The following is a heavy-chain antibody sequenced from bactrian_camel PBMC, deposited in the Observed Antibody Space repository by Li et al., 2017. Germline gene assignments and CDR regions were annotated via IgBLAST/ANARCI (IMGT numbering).Heavy chain of an antibody. D-gene: IGHD7*01. CDR3: AFEVAPHVRGLNSSQVGPMAPLCPTQGY. Sequence: HVQLVESGGGSVQAGGSLRLSCAVSGFSSFCMKWLRQAPGKAREGVAVIYTSSGSTDYADSVKGRFTISQDNAKNTMYLQMNSLKPEDTAIYYCAFEVAPHVRGLNSSQVGPMAPLCPTQGYWGQGTQVTVS. J-gene: IGHJ4*01. CDR1: GFSSFC. CDR2: IYTSSGST. V-gene: IGHV3S1*01.